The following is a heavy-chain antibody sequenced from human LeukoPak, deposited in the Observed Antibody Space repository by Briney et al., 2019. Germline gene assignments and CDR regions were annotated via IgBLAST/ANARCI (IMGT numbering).Heavy chain of an antibody. V-gene: IGHV1-46*01. Sequence: GASVKVSCKASGYTFTSYYMHWVRQAPGQGLEWMGIINPSGGSTSYAQKFQGRVTMTRDTSTSTVYMELSSLRSEDTAVYYCTQYSSSYRSFDYWGQGTLVTVPS. J-gene: IGHJ4*02. CDR2: INPSGGST. CDR3: TQYSSSYRSFDY. CDR1: GYTFTSYY. D-gene: IGHD6-13*01.